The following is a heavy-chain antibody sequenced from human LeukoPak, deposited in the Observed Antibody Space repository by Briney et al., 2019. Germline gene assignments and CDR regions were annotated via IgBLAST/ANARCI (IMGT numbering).Heavy chain of an antibody. CDR3: ATNRYSSSWYNFGY. V-gene: IGHV4-31*03. D-gene: IGHD6-13*01. CDR2: IYYSGST. CDR1: GGSISSGGYY. J-gene: IGHJ4*02. Sequence: SQTLSLTCTVSGGSISSGGYYWSWIRQHPGKGLEWIGYIYYSGSTYYNPSLKSRVTISVDTSKNQFPLKLSSVTAADTAVYYCATNRYSSSWYNFGYWGQGTLVTVSS.